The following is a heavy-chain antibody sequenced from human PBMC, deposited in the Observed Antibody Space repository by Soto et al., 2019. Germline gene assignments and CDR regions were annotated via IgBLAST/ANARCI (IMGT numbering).Heavy chain of an antibody. J-gene: IGHJ6*03. CDR1: GYTFTSYG. D-gene: IGHD2-2*01. Sequence: ASVKVSCKASGYTFTSYGISWVRQAPGQGLEWMGWISAYNGNTNYAQKLQGRVAMTTDTSTSTAYVELRSLRSDDTAVYYCARAYVFESVVPAETLYYYYYMDVWGKGTTVTVSS. CDR2: ISAYNGNT. CDR3: ARAYVFESVVPAETLYYYYYMDV. V-gene: IGHV1-18*01.